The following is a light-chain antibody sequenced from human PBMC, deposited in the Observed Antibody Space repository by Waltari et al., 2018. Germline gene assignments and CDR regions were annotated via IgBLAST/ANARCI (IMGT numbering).Light chain of an antibody. CDR1: TPNLGAGYD. J-gene: IGLJ2*01. CDR3: QSYDSSLSGSRV. Sequence: QSVLTQPPSVSGAPGPRVTIPCTGSTPNLGAGYDVHWYKQLPGTAPNLLIYGNSKRPSGVPDRFSGSKSGTSASLAITGLQAEDEADYYCQSYDSSLSGSRVFGGGTKLTVL. CDR2: GNS. V-gene: IGLV1-40*01.